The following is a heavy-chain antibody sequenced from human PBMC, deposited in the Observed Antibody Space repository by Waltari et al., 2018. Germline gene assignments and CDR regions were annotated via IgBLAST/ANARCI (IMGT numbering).Heavy chain of an antibody. CDR3: ARLYNWNYAPRGYFDY. Sequence: QVQLVQSGAEVKKPGASVKVSCKASGYTFTGYYMHWVRQAPGQGLEWMGWINPNSGGTNYAQKFQGRVTMTRDTSISTAYMELSRLRSDDTAVYYCARLYNWNYAPRGYFDYWGQGTLVTVSS. V-gene: IGHV1-2*02. CDR2: INPNSGGT. CDR1: GYTFTGYY. J-gene: IGHJ4*02. D-gene: IGHD1-7*01.